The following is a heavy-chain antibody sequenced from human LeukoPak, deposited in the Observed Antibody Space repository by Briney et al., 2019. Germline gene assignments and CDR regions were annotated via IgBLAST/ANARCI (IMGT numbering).Heavy chain of an antibody. Sequence: PGGSLRLSCAAPGFTFSSYWMTWAPRPPGKGLEWVATMKEDGSEKYYVDSVKGRFTISRDNAKNSLYLQMNSLRAEDTAVYYCARDRTSGYWGQGTLVTVSS. CDR1: GFTFSSYW. CDR2: MKEDGSEK. V-gene: IGHV3-7*01. CDR3: ARDRTSGY. D-gene: IGHD1-1*01. J-gene: IGHJ4*02.